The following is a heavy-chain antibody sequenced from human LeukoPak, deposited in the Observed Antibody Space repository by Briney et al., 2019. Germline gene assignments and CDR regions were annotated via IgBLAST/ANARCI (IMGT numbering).Heavy chain of an antibody. Sequence: SDTLSLTCAVSGYAMSTSNWWGWIRQPPGKELEWIGYIYFSGSGDYNPSLMSRLTMSIHTSKNQLSLKLTSVTAADTAVYYCAREDYYDSSGYYSGRLFDYWGQGTLVTVPS. CDR1: GYAMSTSNW. J-gene: IGHJ4*02. CDR3: AREDYYDSSGYYSGRLFDY. D-gene: IGHD3-22*01. V-gene: IGHV4-28*03. CDR2: IYFSGSG.